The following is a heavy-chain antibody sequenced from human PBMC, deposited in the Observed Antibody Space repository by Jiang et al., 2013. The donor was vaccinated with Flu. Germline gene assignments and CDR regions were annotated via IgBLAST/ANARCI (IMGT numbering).Heavy chain of an antibody. CDR1: GYSFTNNR. CDR2: IYPGDSDT. D-gene: IGHD6-19*01. Sequence: LKISCKSSGYSFTNNRIGWVRQMPGKGLEWMGIIYPGDSDTRYSPSFQGQVTISADKSITTAYLQWSSLKTSDTAMYYCARGWYYFDYWGQGTLVTVSS. J-gene: IGHJ4*02. V-gene: IGHV5-51*01. CDR3: ARGWYYFDY.